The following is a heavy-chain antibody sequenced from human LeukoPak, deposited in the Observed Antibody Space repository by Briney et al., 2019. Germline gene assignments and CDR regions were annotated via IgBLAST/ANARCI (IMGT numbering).Heavy chain of an antibody. CDR3: AAALYSSTWKDDY. D-gene: IGHD6-13*01. CDR2: IVVASGNT. V-gene: IGHV1-58*02. CDR1: GFTFSRSA. J-gene: IGHJ4*02. Sequence: SVKVSCKASGFTFSRSAMQWVRQARGQRLEWIGWIVVASGNTNYAQKFQERVTITRDMSTSTAYMELSSLRSEDTAVYYCAAALYSSTWKDDYWGQGTLVTVSS.